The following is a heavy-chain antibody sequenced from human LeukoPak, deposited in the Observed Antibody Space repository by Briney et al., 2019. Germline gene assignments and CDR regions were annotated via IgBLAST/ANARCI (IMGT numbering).Heavy chain of an antibody. Sequence: SETLSLTCAVSGGSISSGGYSWSWIRQPPGKGLEWIGYIYHSGSTYYNPSLKSRVTISVDRSKNQFFLKLTSVTAADTAVYYCARDTMIGGFDIWGQGTMVTVSS. V-gene: IGHV4-30-2*01. CDR3: ARDTMIGGFDI. D-gene: IGHD3-10*02. CDR1: GGSISSGGYS. CDR2: IYHSGST. J-gene: IGHJ3*02.